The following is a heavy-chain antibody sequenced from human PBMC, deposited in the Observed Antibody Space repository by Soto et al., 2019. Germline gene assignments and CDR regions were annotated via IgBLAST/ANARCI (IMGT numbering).Heavy chain of an antibody. Sequence: TLSLTCTVSGGSISSYYWSWIRQPPGKGLEWIGYIYYSGSTNYNPSLKSRVTISVDTSKNQFSLKLSSVTAADTAVYYCARGVTLFLGGIHTPYFDYWGQGTLVTVSS. J-gene: IGHJ4*02. V-gene: IGHV4-59*12. CDR2: IYYSGST. CDR1: GGSISSYY. CDR3: ARGVTLFLGGIHTPYFDY. D-gene: IGHD3-10*01.